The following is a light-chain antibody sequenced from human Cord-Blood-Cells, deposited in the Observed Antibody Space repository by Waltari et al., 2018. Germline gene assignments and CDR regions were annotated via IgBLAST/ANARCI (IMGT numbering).Light chain of an antibody. CDR1: SSDVGGYYD. V-gene: IGLV2-14*03. CDR2: YVS. Sequence: QSALTQPASVSGSPGHSNNISSTGTSSDVGGYYDVSWYQQHPGKAPKLMIYYVSHRPAGVSDRFAGSKSGNTASLTIFGLQAEDEADYYCSSYTSSSTYVFGTGTKVTVL. CDR3: SSYTSSSTYV. J-gene: IGLJ1*01.